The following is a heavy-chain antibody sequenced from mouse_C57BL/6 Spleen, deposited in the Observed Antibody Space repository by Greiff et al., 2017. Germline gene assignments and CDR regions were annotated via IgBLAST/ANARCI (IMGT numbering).Heavy chain of an antibody. CDR1: GYTFTSYW. CDR2: IDPSDSET. CDR3: ARGDYYFDY. Sequence: QVQLQQPGAELVRPGSSVKLSCKASGYTFTSYWMHWVKQRPIQGLEWIGNIDPSDSETHFNQKFKDKATLTVDKSSSTAYMQLSSLTSEGSAVYYCARGDYYFDYWGQGTTLTVSS. J-gene: IGHJ2*01. V-gene: IGHV1-52*01. D-gene: IGHD3-3*01.